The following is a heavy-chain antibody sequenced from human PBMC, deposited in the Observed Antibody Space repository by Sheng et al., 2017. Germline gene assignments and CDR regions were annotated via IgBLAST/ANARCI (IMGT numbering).Heavy chain of an antibody. D-gene: IGHD6-6*01. V-gene: IGHV1-69*13. CDR3: ARDHPSIAARLGPGGNWFDP. CDR1: GGTFSSYA. CDR2: IIPIFGTA. Sequence: QVQLVQSGAEVKKPGSSVKVSCKASGGTFSSYAISWVRQAPGQGLEWMGGIIPIFGTANYAQKFQGRVTITADESTSTAYMELSSLRSEDTAVYYCARDHPSIAARLGPGGNWFDPWGQGTLVTVSS. J-gene: IGHJ5*02.